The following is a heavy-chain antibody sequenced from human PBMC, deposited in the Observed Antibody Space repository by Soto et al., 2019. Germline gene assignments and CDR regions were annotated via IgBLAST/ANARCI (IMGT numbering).Heavy chain of an antibody. D-gene: IGHD4-17*01. CDR2: ISSSSGNT. J-gene: IGHJ4*02. V-gene: IGHV3-48*01. Sequence: GGSLRLSCAASGFIFSNYVMSWVRQTPGKGLEWVSCISSSSGNTHYADSVKVRFTISRDNAKNSLYLQMNSLRAEDTAVYYCARFPHGDYFDYWGQGTLVTVSS. CDR3: ARFPHGDYFDY. CDR1: GFIFSNYV.